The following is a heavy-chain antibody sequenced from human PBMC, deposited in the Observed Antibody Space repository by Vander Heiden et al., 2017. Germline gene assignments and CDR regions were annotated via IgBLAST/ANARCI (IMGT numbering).Heavy chain of an antibody. J-gene: IGHJ4*02. D-gene: IGHD3-3*01. V-gene: IGHV3-21*01. Sequence: EVQLVESGGGLVKPGGSLRLSCTASGFTLSSYSMNWVRQAPGKGLEWVSSITSGSTHIHYADSVKGRFTISRDNAKNSLYVQLTSLRAEDTAVYYCARAPWGFLEYLDRWGEGTLVTVSS. CDR2: ITSGSTHI. CDR3: ARAPWGFLEYLDR. CDR1: GFTLSSYS.